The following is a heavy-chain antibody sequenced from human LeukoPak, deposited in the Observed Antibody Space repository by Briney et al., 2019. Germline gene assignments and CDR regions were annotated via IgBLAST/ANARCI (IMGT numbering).Heavy chain of an antibody. CDR1: GGSISSYY. CDR2: IYTSGST. Sequence: PSETLSVTCTVSGGSISSYYWSWIRQPAGKGLEWIGRIYTSGSTNYNPSLKSRVTMSVDTSKNQFSLKLSSVTAADTAVYYCARGDTSGYDYPLDYWGQGTLVTVSS. V-gene: IGHV4-4*07. CDR3: ARGDTSGYDYPLDY. J-gene: IGHJ4*02. D-gene: IGHD5-12*01.